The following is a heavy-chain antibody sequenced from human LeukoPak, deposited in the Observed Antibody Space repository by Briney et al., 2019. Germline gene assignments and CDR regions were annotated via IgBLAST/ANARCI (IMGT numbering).Heavy chain of an antibody. Sequence: SETLSLTCTVSGGSITSSTHYWGWIRQPPGKGLEWIGTIYYTGSPTFYNPSLKSRLTISVDTSKSHFSLKLTSVTAADTAVYFCARLGITYNWSPEYAFDIWGQGTVVAASS. CDR1: GGSITSSTHY. CDR3: ARLGITYNWSPEYAFDI. CDR2: IYYTGSPT. V-gene: IGHV4-39*02. J-gene: IGHJ3*02. D-gene: IGHD1-20*01.